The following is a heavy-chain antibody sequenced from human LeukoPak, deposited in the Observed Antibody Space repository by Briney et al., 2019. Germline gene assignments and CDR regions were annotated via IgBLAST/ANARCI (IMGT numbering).Heavy chain of an antibody. Sequence: GGSLRLSCAASGFTFSSYSMNWVRQAPGKGLEWVSSISSSSSYIYYADSVKGRFTISRDNAKNSLYLQMNSLRAEDTAVYYCAKDPWYSSSSCFDYWGQGTLVTVSS. CDR2: ISSSSSYI. D-gene: IGHD6-6*01. V-gene: IGHV3-21*04. CDR1: GFTFSSYS. J-gene: IGHJ4*02. CDR3: AKDPWYSSSSCFDY.